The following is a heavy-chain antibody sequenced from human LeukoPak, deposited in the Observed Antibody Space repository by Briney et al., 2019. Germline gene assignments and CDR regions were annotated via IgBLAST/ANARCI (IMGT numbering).Heavy chain of an antibody. Sequence: QPGGSLRLSCAASGFTFSSYAMSWVRQAPGKGLEWVSAISGSGGSTYYADSGKGRFTISRDNSKNTLYLQMNSLRAEDTAVYYCANQYYDFWSGYFVRGYFDYWGQGTLVTVSS. CDR3: ANQYYDFWSGYFVRGYFDY. J-gene: IGHJ4*02. CDR1: GFTFSSYA. V-gene: IGHV3-23*01. D-gene: IGHD3-3*01. CDR2: ISGSGGST.